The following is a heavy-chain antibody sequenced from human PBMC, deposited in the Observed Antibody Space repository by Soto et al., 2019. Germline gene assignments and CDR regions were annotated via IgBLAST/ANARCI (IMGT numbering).Heavy chain of an antibody. J-gene: IGHJ4*02. Sequence: ASVKVSCKASGYIFTGYYIHWVRQAPGQGLEWMGWINPNNGDTNYAQKFQGRVTVTRDTSISTAYMELRSLRSDDTAIYYCARVGIYYGSGSYIGYWGRGTLVTVSS. CDR1: GYIFTGYY. V-gene: IGHV1-2*02. CDR2: INPNNGDT. D-gene: IGHD3-10*01. CDR3: ARVGIYYGSGSYIGY.